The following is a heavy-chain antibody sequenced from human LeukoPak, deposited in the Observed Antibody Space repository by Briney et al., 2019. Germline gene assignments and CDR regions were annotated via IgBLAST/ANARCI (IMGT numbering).Heavy chain of an antibody. CDR1: GGSISNHY. D-gene: IGHD4-17*01. V-gene: IGHV4-59*11. CDR2: ISYSGST. Sequence: SETLSLTCTVSGGSISNHYWTWIRQPPGKGLEWIGYISYSGSTNYNPSLRSRVTISIDTSNNQISLRLSPVTAADTAVYYCARDPTTVTKGFDIWGLGTMVTVSP. J-gene: IGHJ3*02. CDR3: ARDPTTVTKGFDI.